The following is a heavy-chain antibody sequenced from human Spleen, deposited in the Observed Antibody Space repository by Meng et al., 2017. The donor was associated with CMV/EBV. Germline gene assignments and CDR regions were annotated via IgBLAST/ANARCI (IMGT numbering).Heavy chain of an antibody. V-gene: IGHV1-2*02. CDR2: INPNSGGT. Sequence: ASVKVSCKTSGYSFSDYYIHWVRQAPGQGLEWMGWINPNSGGTNYAQKFQGRVTMTRDTSITTASMELSRLISDDTAVYYCARDSGYLGWFDPWGQGTLVTVSS. CDR1: GYSFSDYY. CDR3: ARDSGYLGWFDP. D-gene: IGHD5-12*01. J-gene: IGHJ5*02.